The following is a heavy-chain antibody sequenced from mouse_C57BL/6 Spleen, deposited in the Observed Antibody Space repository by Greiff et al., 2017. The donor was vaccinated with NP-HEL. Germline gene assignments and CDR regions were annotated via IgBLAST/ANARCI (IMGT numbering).Heavy chain of an antibody. D-gene: IGHD2-4*01. J-gene: IGHJ2*01. V-gene: IGHV1-19*01. CDR1: GYTFTDYY. Sequence: EVQLQQSGPVLVKPGASVKMSCKASGYTFTDYYMNWVKQSHGKSLEWIGVINPYNGGTSYNQKFKGKATLTVDKSSSTAYMELNSLTSEDSAVYYCAIPPYDYERVFGYWGQGTTLTVSS. CDR2: INPYNGGT. CDR3: AIPPYDYERVFGY.